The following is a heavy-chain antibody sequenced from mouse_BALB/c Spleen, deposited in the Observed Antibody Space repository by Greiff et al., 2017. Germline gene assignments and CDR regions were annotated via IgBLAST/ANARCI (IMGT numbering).Heavy chain of an antibody. Sequence: EVQLQQSGPELVKPGASVKISCKASGYTFTDYNMHWVKQSHGKSLEWIGYIYPYNGGTGYNQKFKSKATLTVDNSSSTAYMELRSLTSEDSAVYYCARGGELGDAMDYWGQGTSVTVSS. D-gene: IGHD4-1*01. CDR3: ARGGELGDAMDY. CDR2: IYPYNGGT. J-gene: IGHJ4*01. V-gene: IGHV1S29*02. CDR1: GYTFTDYN.